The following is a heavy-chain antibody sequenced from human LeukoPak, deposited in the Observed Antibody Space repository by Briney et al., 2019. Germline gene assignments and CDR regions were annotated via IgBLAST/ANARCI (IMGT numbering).Heavy chain of an antibody. CDR3: ARRTYSSGWYGGYFDY. D-gene: IGHD6-19*01. V-gene: IGHV4-34*01. J-gene: IGHJ4*02. CDR2: INHSGST. Sequence: SETLSLTCAVYGGSFSGYYWSWIRQPPGKGLEWIGEINHSGSTNYNPSLKSRVTISVDTSKNQFSLKLSSVTAADTAVYYCARRTYSSGWYGGYFDYWGQRTLVTVSS. CDR1: GGSFSGYY.